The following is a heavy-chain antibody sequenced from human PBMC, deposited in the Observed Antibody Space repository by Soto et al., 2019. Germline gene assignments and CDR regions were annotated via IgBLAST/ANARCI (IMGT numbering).Heavy chain of an antibody. Sequence: SQTLSLTCAISGDSVSSNSAAWNWIRQSPSRGLEWLGRTYYRSKWYNDYAVSVKSRITINPGTSKNHFSLQLNSVTPEDTVLYYCEREGIPPPLLQLYYGMDVWGQGTTVTVSS. V-gene: IGHV6-1*01. CDR1: GDSVSSNSAA. D-gene: IGHD1-20*01. CDR3: EREGIPPPLLQLYYGMDV. J-gene: IGHJ6*02. CDR2: TYYRSKWYN.